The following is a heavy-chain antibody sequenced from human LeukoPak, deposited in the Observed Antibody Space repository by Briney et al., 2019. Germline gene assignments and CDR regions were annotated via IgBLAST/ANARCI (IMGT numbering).Heavy chain of an antibody. CDR1: GGSISSYY. CDR2: IYYSGST. Sequence: SETLSLTCTVSGGSISSYYWSWIRQPPGKGLEWIGYIYYSGSTNYNPSLKSRVTISVDTSKKQFSLKLSSVTAADTAVYYCAREVVDATPSRDYYYYMDVWGKGTTVTVSS. J-gene: IGHJ6*03. CDR3: AREVVDATPSRDYYYYMDV. D-gene: IGHD2-15*01. V-gene: IGHV4-59*12.